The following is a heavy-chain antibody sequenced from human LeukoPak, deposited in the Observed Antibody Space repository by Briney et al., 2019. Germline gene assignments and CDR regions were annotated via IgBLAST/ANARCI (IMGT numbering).Heavy chain of an antibody. CDR1: GFTVSSNY. V-gene: IGHV3-53*01. J-gene: IGHJ6*02. CDR3: ARIGLRSHLAGGDYYYGMDV. Sequence: GGSLRLSCAASGFTVSSNYMSWVRQAPGKGLEWVSVIYSGGSTYYADSVKGRFTISRDNSKNTLYLQMNSLRAEDTAVYYCARIGLRSHLAGGDYYYGMDVWGQGTTVTVSS. CDR2: IYSGGST. D-gene: IGHD4-17*01.